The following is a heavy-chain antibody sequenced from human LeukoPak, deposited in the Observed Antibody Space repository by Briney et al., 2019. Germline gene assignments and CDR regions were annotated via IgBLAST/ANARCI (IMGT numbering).Heavy chain of an antibody. CDR2: IYNGGII. CDR1: GDSISRYY. V-gene: IGHV4-4*07. D-gene: IGHD4-17*01. J-gene: IGHJ5*02. CDR3: ARDLGTTGEVKFDP. Sequence: SETLSLTCTVSGDSISRYYWNWIRQPAGKGLEWIGRIYNGGIITYNPSLKSRVTMSIDTSNNQFSLRLRFVTAADTAVYYCARDLGTTGEVKFDPWGQGTLVTVSS.